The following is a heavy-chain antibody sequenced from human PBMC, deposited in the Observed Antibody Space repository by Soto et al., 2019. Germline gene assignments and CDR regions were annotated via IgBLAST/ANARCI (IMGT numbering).Heavy chain of an antibody. D-gene: IGHD3-22*01. Sequence: QHPGKGLEWMWYIYYSGLTYYNPSLKSRVTISVDTSKNQFSLKLSSVTAADTAVYYCARDLIATFFFQAEDGIPDL. CDR2: IYYSGLT. CDR3: ARDLIATFFFQAEDGIPDL. V-gene: IGHV4-31*02. J-gene: IGHJ2*01.